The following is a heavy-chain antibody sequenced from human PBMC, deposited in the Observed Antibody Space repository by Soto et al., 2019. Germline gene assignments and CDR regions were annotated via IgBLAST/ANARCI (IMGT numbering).Heavy chain of an antibody. CDR2: IYHSGST. J-gene: IGHJ6*02. CDR3: ARSALGNWNHYYYYYYGMDV. D-gene: IGHD1-1*01. V-gene: IGHV4-30-2*01. Sequence: PSETLSLTCAVSGGSISSGGYSWSWIRQPPGKGLEWIGYIYHSGSTYYNPSLKSRVTISVDRSKNQFSLKLSSVTAADTAVYYRARSALGNWNHYYYYYYGMDVWGQGTTVTVSS. CDR1: GGSISSGGYS.